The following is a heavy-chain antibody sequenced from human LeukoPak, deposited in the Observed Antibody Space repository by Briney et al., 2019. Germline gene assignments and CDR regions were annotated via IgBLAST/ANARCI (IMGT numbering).Heavy chain of an antibody. CDR3: ARADRNSFDY. D-gene: IGHD4-23*01. CDR2: ISYDGSNK. J-gene: IGHJ4*02. CDR1: GFTFSSYG. Sequence: GGSLRLSCAASGFTFSSYGMHWVRQAPGKGLEWVAVISYDGSNKYYADSVKGRFTISRDNSKNTLYLQMNRLRDEDTAVYFCARADRNSFDYWAQGPLVTVSS. V-gene: IGHV3-30*03.